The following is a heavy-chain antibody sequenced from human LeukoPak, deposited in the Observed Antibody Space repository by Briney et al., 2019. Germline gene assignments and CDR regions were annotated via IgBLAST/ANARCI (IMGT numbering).Heavy chain of an antibody. CDR1: GFTFSSLA. Sequence: GGSLGLSCVASGFTFSSLAMNWVRQAPGKGLEWVSSISSNSSYIQYADSVKGRFTISRDNARNSLYLQMNNLRAEDTAVYYCASLPWLVRWIYYWGQGTLVTVSS. J-gene: IGHJ4*02. V-gene: IGHV3-21*01. CDR3: ASLPWLVRWIYY. D-gene: IGHD6-19*01. CDR2: ISSNSSYI.